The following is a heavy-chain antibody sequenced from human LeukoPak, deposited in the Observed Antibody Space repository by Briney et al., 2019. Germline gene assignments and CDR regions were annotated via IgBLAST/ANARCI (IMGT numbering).Heavy chain of an antibody. J-gene: IGHJ3*02. CDR1: GFTFSSYD. V-gene: IGHV3-13*01. CDR2: IGTAGDT. Sequence: GGSLRLSCAASGFTFSSYDMHWVRQATGKGLEWVSAIGTAGDTYYPGSVKGRFTISRENAKNSLYLQMNSLRAEDTAVYYCAKDTSDCSSTSCRDAFDIWGQGTMVTVSS. D-gene: IGHD2-2*01. CDR3: AKDTSDCSSTSCRDAFDI.